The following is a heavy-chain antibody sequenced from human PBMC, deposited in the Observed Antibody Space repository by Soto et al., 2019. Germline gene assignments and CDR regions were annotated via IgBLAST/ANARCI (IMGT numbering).Heavy chain of an antibody. D-gene: IGHD3-3*01. V-gene: IGHV3-43D*03. CDR3: AKDLQKMWSGYNLYYYYGMDV. Sequence: GGSLRLSCAASGFTFDDYAMHWVRQAPGKGLEWVSLISWDGGSTYYADSVKGRFTISRDNSKNSLYLQMNSLRAEDTGLYYYAKDLQKMWSGYNLYYYYGMDVWGQGTTVTVSS. J-gene: IGHJ6*02. CDR2: ISWDGGST. CDR1: GFTFDDYA.